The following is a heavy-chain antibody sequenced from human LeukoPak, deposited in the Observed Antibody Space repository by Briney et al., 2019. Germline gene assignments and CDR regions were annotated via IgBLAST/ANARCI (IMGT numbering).Heavy chain of an antibody. Sequence: GGSLRLSCAVSGFTFSSYAMNWVRQAPGKGLEWVSVISGSVGTSYYADSVKGRFTISRDNSKNTLYLQMNSLRAEDTALYYCAKGNRGIDTAFDNWGQGTLVTVSS. V-gene: IGHV3-23*01. CDR1: GFTFSSYA. CDR3: AKGNRGIDTAFDN. D-gene: IGHD5-18*01. J-gene: IGHJ4*02. CDR2: ISGSVGTS.